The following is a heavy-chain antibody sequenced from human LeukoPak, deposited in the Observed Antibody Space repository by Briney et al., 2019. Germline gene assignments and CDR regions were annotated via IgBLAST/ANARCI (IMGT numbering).Heavy chain of an antibody. CDR3: AKDSSGYYHAWYYFDY. CDR2: ISGTGVST. D-gene: IGHD3-22*01. V-gene: IGHV3-23*01. CDR1: GFSFSSYA. J-gene: IGHJ4*02. Sequence: GGSLRLSCAASGFSFSSYAMSWVRQAPGKGLEWVSTISGTGVSTYCAHSVKGRFTISRDNSKNTVYLQIDSLRAEDTALYYCAKDSSGYYHAWYYFDYWGQGSLVTVSS.